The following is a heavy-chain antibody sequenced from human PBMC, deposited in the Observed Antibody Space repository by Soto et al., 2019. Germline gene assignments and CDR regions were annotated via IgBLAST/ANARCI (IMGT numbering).Heavy chain of an antibody. CDR2: INPSGGNT. CDR1: GYTFTSYY. D-gene: IGHD6-19*01. J-gene: IGHJ4*02. CDR3: ARVPHQWLSFDY. Sequence: ASVKVSCKASGYTFTSYYMHWVLQAPGQGLEWMGIINPSGGNTSYAQKFQGRVTMTRDTSRSSVYMELISLRSEDTAVYYCARVPHQWLSFDYWGQGTLVTVSA. V-gene: IGHV1-46*01.